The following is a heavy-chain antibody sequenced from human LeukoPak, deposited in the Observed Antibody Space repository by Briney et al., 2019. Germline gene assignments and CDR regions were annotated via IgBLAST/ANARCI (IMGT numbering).Heavy chain of an antibody. CDR1: GYTFTSYY. D-gene: IGHD4-11*01. J-gene: IGHJ4*02. V-gene: IGHV1-46*03. CDR3: ARDLGTVTTVGTGFYYFDY. CDR2: INPSGGST. Sequence: ASVKVSCMASGYTFTSYYMHWVRQAPGQGLEWMGIINPSGGSTSYAQKFQGRVTMTRDTSTSTVYMELSSLRSEDTAVYYCARDLGTVTTVGTGFYYFDYWGQGTPVTVSS.